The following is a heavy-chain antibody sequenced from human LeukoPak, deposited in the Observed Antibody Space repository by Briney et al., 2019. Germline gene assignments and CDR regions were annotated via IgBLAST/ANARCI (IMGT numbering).Heavy chain of an antibody. CDR1: GYTFTGYY. J-gene: IGHJ4*02. CDR3: ARDGRCLEWLQSHDY. D-gene: IGHD3-3*01. Sequence: ASVKVSCKASGYTFTGYYTHWVRQAPRQGLEWMGWINPNSGGTNYAQKFQGRVTMTTDTSISTAYMELSRLRSDDTAVYYCARDGRCLEWLQSHDYWGQGTLVTVSS. V-gene: IGHV1-2*02. CDR2: INPNSGGT.